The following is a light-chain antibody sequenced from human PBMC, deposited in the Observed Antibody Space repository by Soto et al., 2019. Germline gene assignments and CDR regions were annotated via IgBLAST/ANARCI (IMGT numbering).Light chain of an antibody. Sequence: QSALTQPASVSGSPGQSITISCTGTSSDVGGYNYVSWYQQQPGKAHKFMIYDVTNRPSGVSNRFSGSKSGNTASLTISGLQAEDEADYYCCSYTTSNTRQIVFGTGTKLTVL. V-gene: IGLV2-14*01. CDR3: CSYTTSNTRQIV. CDR1: SSDVGGYNY. J-gene: IGLJ1*01. CDR2: DVT.